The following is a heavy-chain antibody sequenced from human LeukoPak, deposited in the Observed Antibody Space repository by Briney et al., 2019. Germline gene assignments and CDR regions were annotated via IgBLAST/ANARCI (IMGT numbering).Heavy chain of an antibody. V-gene: IGHV3-74*01. D-gene: IGHD3-16*01. CDR2: IKSDGSST. Sequence: PGGSLRLSCAASGFTFSSYWMHWVRQAPGKGLVWVSSIKSDGSSTSYADSVKGRLTISRDNARNTLYLQMNSLRTEDTAVYYCERGSGNFFDIGGQGKMVTVS. J-gene: IGHJ3*02. CDR3: ERGSGNFFDI. CDR1: GFTFSSYW.